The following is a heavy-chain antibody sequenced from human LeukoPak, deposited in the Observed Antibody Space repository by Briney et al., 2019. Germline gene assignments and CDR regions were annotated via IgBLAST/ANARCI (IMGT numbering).Heavy chain of an antibody. CDR3: ATGEVVGAIDY. J-gene: IGHJ4*02. V-gene: IGHV1-3*01. Sequence: APVKVSCKASGYTFTSYAMHWVRQAPGQRLEWMGWINAGNGNTKYSQKFQGRVTITRDTSASTAYMELSSLRSEDTAVYYCATGEVVGAIDYWGQGTLVTVSS. D-gene: IGHD1-26*01. CDR2: INAGNGNT. CDR1: GYTFTSYA.